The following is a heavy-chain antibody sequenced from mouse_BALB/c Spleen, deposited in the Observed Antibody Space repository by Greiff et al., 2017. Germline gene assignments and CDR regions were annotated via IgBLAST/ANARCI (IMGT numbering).Heavy chain of an antibody. CDR1: GFTFSSYA. J-gene: IGHJ4*01. V-gene: IGHV5-9-3*01. CDR2: ISSGGSYT. D-gene: IGHD2-4*01. Sequence: EVQGVESGGGLVKPGGSLKLSCAASGFTFSSYAMSWVRQTPEKRLEWVATISSGGSYTYYPDSVKGRFTISRDNAKNTLYLQMSSLRSEDTAMYYCARQGYDYERKGLDAMDYWGQGTSVTVSS. CDR3: ARQGYDYERKGLDAMDY.